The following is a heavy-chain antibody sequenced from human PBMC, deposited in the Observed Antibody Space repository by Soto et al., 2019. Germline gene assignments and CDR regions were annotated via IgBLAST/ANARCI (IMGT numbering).Heavy chain of an antibody. Sequence: QVQLVQSGAEVKKPGASVKVSCKASGYTFTRYDINLVRLATGQGLEWMGWMNPNSGNTAYAQKFKGRVIMTRNTSISKDYMELSSLRSEDTAVYYCARLKQAYAVAWGQGTLVTVAS. CDR1: GYTFTRYD. CDR2: MNPNSGNT. D-gene: IGHD2-2*01. CDR3: ARLKQAYAVA. J-gene: IGHJ5*02. V-gene: IGHV1-8*01.